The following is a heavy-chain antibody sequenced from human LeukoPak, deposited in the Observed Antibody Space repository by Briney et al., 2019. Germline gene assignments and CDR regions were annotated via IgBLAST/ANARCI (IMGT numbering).Heavy chain of an antibody. D-gene: IGHD5-12*01. CDR1: GFTFSDYY. J-gene: IGHJ4*02. Sequence: GGSLRLSCAASGFTFSDYYMSWIRQAPGKGLEWVGFIRSKAYGGTTEYAASVKGRFTISRDDSKSIAYLQMNSLRTEDAAVYYCTRVPGYSGYGRYWGQGTLVTVSS. V-gene: IGHV3-71*01. CDR3: TRVPGYSGYGRY. CDR2: IRSKAYGGTT.